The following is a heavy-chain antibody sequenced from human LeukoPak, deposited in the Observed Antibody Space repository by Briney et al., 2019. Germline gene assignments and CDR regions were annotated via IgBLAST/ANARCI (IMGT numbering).Heavy chain of an antibody. V-gene: IGHV3-7*01. CDR3: ARGGVSVGGNFDY. CDR2: IKQDGSEK. D-gene: IGHD4-23*01. Sequence: PGGSLRLSCAASGFTFSSYWMSWVRQAPGKGLEWVANIKQDGSEKYYLDSVKGRFTISRDNANNSLFLQMNSLRAEDTAVYYCARGGVSVGGNFDYWGQGTLVTVSS. J-gene: IGHJ4*02. CDR1: GFTFSSYW.